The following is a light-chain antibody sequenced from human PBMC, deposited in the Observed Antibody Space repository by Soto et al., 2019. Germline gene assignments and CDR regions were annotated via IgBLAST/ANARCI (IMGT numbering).Light chain of an antibody. V-gene: IGLV2-11*01. CDR1: SSVVGDYNY. CDR2: DVS. Sequence: QSALTQPRSVSGSPGQSVTISCTGTSSVVGDYNYVSWYQHHPGKAPKLMIYDVSKRPSGVPDRFSGSKSGNTASLTISGLQAEDEADYYCCSYAGSYTVVFGGGTQLTVL. J-gene: IGLJ2*01. CDR3: CSYAGSYTVV.